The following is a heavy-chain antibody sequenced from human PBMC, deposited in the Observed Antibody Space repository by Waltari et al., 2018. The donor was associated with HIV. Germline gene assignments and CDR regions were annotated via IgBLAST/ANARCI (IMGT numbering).Heavy chain of an antibody. V-gene: IGHV1-69*04. D-gene: IGHD6-6*01. CDR3: ASGHAAHYYYYYGMDV. Sequence: QVQLVQSGAEVKKPGSSVKVSCKASGGTFSSYAISWVRQAPGQGLEWMGRIIPILGIANDAQKFQGRVTITADKSTSTAYMELSSLRSEDTAVYYCASGHAAHYYYYYGMDVWGQGTTVTVSS. CDR2: IIPILGIA. J-gene: IGHJ6*02. CDR1: GGTFSSYA.